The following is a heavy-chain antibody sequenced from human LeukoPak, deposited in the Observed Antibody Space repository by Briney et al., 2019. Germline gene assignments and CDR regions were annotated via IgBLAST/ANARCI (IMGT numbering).Heavy chain of an antibody. CDR3: VREAILTSPVQWLLNRDAFDI. Sequence: PGGSLRLSCAASGFTFSSYEMNWVRQAPGKGLEWVSYISSSGSTIYYADSVKGRFTISRDNAKNSLYLQMNSLRAEDTAVYYCVREAILTSPVQWLLNRDAFDIWGQGTMVTVSS. CDR1: GFTFSSYE. V-gene: IGHV3-48*03. J-gene: IGHJ3*02. D-gene: IGHD6-19*01. CDR2: ISSSGSTI.